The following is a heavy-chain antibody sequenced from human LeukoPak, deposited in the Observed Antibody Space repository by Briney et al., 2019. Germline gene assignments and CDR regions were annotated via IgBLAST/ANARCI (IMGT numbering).Heavy chain of an antibody. J-gene: IGHJ5*02. CDR3: TRDRGTYNWFDP. CDR2: IDKKDNLYAT. CDR1: GLDFSGSA. V-gene: IGHV3-73*01. D-gene: IGHD2-15*01. Sequence: GGSLKLSCAASGLDFSGSAVHWVRQSSGKGLEWVGHIDKKDNLYATAYAESVKGRFTISRDDSKNTAFLHMDSLKTGDTALYYCTRDRGTYNWFDPWGQGTLVTVSS.